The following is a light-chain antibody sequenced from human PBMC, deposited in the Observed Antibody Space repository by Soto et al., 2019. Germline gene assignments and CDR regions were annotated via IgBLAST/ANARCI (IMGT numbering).Light chain of an antibody. CDR3: MQALQTPLT. V-gene: IGKV2-28*01. CDR2: LGS. CDR1: QSLLHSNGYNY. J-gene: IGKJ4*01. Sequence: DIVMTQSPLSLPVTPGEPASISCRSSQSLLHSNGYNYLDLYLQKPGQSPQLLIYLGSNRASGVPDRFSGSGSGTDFKLKISRVEAEDVGVYYCMQALQTPLTFGGGTKVEIK.